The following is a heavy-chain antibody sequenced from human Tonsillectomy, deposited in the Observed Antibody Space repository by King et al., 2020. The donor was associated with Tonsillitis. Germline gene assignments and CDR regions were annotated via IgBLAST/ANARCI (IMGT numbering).Heavy chain of an antibody. J-gene: IGHJ4*02. V-gene: IGHV3-33*08. CDR3: ARDLLGFYGGDY. Sequence: VQLVESGGGVVQPGRSLRLSCAASGFTFSSYGMHWVRQAPGKGLEWVAVIWYDGRNKYYADSVKGRFTISRDNSKNTLYLQMNSLRAEDTAVYYCARDLLGFYGGDYWGQGTLVTVSS. D-gene: IGHD3-16*01. CDR1: GFTFSSYG. CDR2: IWYDGRNK.